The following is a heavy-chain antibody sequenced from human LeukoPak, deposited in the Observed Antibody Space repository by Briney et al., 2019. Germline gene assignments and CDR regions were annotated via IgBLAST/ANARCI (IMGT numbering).Heavy chain of an antibody. D-gene: IGHD2-21*02. V-gene: IGHV3-9*01. J-gene: IGHJ4*02. CDR1: GFTFDDYA. CDR3: ARDADIAVVAAPHDY. Sequence: GGSLRLSCAASGFTFDDYAMHWVRQAPGKGLEWVSGISWNSGSIGYADSVKGRFTISRDNSKNTLYLQMNSLRAEDTAVYYCARDADIAVVAAPHDYWGQGTLVTVSS. CDR2: ISWNSGSI.